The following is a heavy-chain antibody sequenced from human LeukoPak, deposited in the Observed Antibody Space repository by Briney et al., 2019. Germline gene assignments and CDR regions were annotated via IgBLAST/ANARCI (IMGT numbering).Heavy chain of an antibody. D-gene: IGHD3-9*01. V-gene: IGHV1-69*06. CDR1: GGTFSSYA. CDR3: ARVELRYFVWSLGMDV. Sequence: SVKVSCKATGGTFSSYAISWVRQAPGQGLEWMGGIIPIFGTANYAQKFQGRVTITADKSTSTAYMELSSLRSEDTAVYYCARVELRYFVWSLGMDVWGKGTTVTVSS. CDR2: IIPIFGTA. J-gene: IGHJ6*04.